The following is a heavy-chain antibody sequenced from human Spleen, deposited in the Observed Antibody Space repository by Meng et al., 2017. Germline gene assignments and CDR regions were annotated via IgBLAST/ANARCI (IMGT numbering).Heavy chain of an antibody. J-gene: IGHJ3*02. D-gene: IGHD1-26*01. CDR1: GFTFSSYS. Sequence: GESLKISCAASGFTFSSYSMNWVRQAPGKGLEWVSSISSSSSYIYYADSVKGRFTISRDNAKNSLYLQMNSLRAEDTAVYYCARVSLANQGGSYVEAFDIWGQGTMVTVSS. V-gene: IGHV3-21*04. CDR3: ARVSLANQGGSYVEAFDI. CDR2: ISSSSSYI.